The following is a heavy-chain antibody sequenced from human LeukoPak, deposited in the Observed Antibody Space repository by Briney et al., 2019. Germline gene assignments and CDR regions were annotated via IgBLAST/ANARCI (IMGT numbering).Heavy chain of an antibody. CDR2: INHSGST. CDR3: ARAGGYLSNWFDP. D-gene: IGHD3-22*01. V-gene: IGHV4-34*01. CDR1: GGSFSGYY. J-gene: IGHJ5*02. Sequence: SETLSLTCAVYGGSFSGYYWSWIRQPPGKGLEWIGEINHSGSTNYNPSLKSRATISVDTSKNQFSLKLSSVTAADTAVYYCARAGGYLSNWFDPWGQGTLVTVSS.